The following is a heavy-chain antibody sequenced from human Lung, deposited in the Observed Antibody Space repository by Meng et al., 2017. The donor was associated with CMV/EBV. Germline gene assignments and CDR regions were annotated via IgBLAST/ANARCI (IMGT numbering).Heavy chain of an antibody. CDR2: TYYRSKWYH. CDR3: ARGINGGCGD. J-gene: IGHJ4*02. CDR1: WYIVSSNSAA. V-gene: IGHV6-1*01. D-gene: IGHD4-23*01. Sequence: LQLQQSGPALVKPSQTPSVTCAISWYIVSSNSAAWHWIRQAPSRGLEWLGRTYYRSKWYHEYAVSVKSRITISPDTPKNQFSLQLNSMTPEDTAVYYCARGINGGCGDWGQGTLVTVSS.